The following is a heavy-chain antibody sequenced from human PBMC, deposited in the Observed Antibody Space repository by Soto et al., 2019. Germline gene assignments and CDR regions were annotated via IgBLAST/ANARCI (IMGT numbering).Heavy chain of an antibody. V-gene: IGHV1-46*02. CDR1: GYSFNSYW. CDR2: INPSGGST. D-gene: IGHD2-21*01. J-gene: IGHJ4*02. Sequence: PGESLKISCEASGYSFNSYWIAWVRQAPGQGLEWMGIINPSGGSTSYAQKFQGRVTMTRDTSTSTVYMELSSPRSEDTAVYYCARDCKRDKCGGEDYWGQGTLVTVS. CDR3: ARDCKRDKCGGEDY.